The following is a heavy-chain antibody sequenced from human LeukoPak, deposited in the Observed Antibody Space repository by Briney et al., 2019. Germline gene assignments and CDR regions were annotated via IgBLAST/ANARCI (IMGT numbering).Heavy chain of an antibody. V-gene: IGHV4-30-2*03. CDR3: ARQAYDFWSGYYTAPDY. CDR2: IYYSGSA. Sequence: SQTLSLICTVSAGSISSGGYWWSWLRQQPGKGLEWIGDIYYSGSAYYTPSPKSRVTLSVDTTKNQFSLKLSSVTAADTAVYYCARQAYDFWSGYYTAPDYWGQGTLVTVSS. D-gene: IGHD3-3*01. CDR1: AGSISSGGYW. J-gene: IGHJ4*02.